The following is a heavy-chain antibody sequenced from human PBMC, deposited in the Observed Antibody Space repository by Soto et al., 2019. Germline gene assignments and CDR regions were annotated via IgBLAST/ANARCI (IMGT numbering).Heavy chain of an antibody. V-gene: IGHV3-74*01. Sequence: EVQLVESGGGLVQPGGSLRLSCAASGFTFSTYWMHWVRQAPGKGLVWVSRINSDASSTGYADSVKGRFTISRDNAKNTLYLQMNSLRPEDTAVYYCASAPGRYDYFDYWGQGTPVTVSS. CDR3: ASAPGRYDYFDY. CDR1: GFTFSTYW. D-gene: IGHD6-19*01. J-gene: IGHJ4*02. CDR2: INSDASST.